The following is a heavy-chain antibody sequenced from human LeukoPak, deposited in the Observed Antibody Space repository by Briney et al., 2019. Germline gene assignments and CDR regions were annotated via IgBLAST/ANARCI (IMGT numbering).Heavy chain of an antibody. D-gene: IGHD6-19*01. J-gene: IGHJ3*02. Sequence: PSETLSLTCAVYGGSFSGYYWSWIRQPPGKGLEWIGEINHSGSTNYNPSLKSRVTISVDTSKNQFSLKLSSVTAADTAVYYCARGRGWYSDAFDIWGQGTMVTVSS. V-gene: IGHV4-34*01. CDR2: INHSGST. CDR1: GGSFSGYY. CDR3: ARGRGWYSDAFDI.